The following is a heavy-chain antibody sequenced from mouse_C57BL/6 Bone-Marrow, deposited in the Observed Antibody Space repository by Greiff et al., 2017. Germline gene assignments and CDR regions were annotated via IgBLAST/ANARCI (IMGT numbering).Heavy chain of an antibody. Sequence: VQLKESGGGLVKPGGSLKLSCAASGFTFSSYAMSWVRQTPEKRLEWVATISDGGSYTYYPDKVKGRFTISRDTAKNNLYLQMNRLKSEDTAMYYCARDGEIEDWGQGTSVTVSS. CDR1: GFTFSSYA. CDR2: ISDGGSYT. CDR3: ARDGEIED. V-gene: IGHV5-4*01. J-gene: IGHJ4*01.